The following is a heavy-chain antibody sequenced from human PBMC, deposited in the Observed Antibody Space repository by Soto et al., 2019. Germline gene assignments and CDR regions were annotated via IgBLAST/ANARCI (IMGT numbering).Heavy chain of an antibody. V-gene: IGHV3-7*01. CDR1: GFTFSNYW. D-gene: IGHD6-19*01. Sequence: GGSLRLSCVASGFTFSNYWMTWVRQAPGKGLEWVANVKKDGSDKYYVDSVKGRFTISRDNAKNSLYLQMDSLRAEDTAVYYCARCGTGWSEIDYWGRGTLVTVSS. CDR3: ARCGTGWSEIDY. J-gene: IGHJ4*02. CDR2: VKKDGSDK.